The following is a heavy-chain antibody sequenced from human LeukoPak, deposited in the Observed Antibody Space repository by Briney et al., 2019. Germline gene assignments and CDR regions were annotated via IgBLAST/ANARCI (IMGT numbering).Heavy chain of an antibody. CDR3: ARGSETAWPTSDY. CDR2: IHHDGSV. Sequence: SETLSLTCAVYGGSFSGYHWSWIRQSPGKGLEWIGEIHHDGSVNYNPSLKSRVTISVDTSKNQLSLRLSSVTAADTAMYYCARGSETAWPTSDYWGQGTLVTVSS. CDR1: GGSFSGYH. V-gene: IGHV4-34*01. D-gene: IGHD2-21*02. J-gene: IGHJ4*02.